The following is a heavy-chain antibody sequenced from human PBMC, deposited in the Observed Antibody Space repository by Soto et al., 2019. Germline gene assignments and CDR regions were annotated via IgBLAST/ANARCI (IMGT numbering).Heavy chain of an antibody. V-gene: IGHV1-46*01. Sequence: QVQLVQSGAEVKKPGASVKVSCKASGYTFTSYYMHWVRLAPGQGLEWMGIINPDGGGTSYAQQFQGRVIMTRDTSTSTVYREMSSLTSEDTAVYYCANGGNYLRMDVWGQGTRVTGSS. D-gene: IGHD4-4*01. J-gene: IGHJ6*02. CDR2: INPDGGGT. CDR1: GYTFTSYY. CDR3: ANGGNYLRMDV.